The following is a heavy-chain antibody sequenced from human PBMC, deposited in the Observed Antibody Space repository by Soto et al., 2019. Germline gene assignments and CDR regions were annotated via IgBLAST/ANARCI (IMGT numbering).Heavy chain of an antibody. D-gene: IGHD6-13*01. CDR3: ARESNSSSWYHYYYGMKV. CDR2: ISYDGSNK. CDR1: GFTFSSYA. J-gene: IGHJ6*02. V-gene: IGHV3-30-3*01. Sequence: GGSLRLSCAASGFTFSSYAMHWVRQAPGKGLEWVAVISYDGSNKYYADSVKGRFTISRDNSKNTLYLQMNNLRGEDRAVYYCARESNSSSWYHYYYGMKVWGQGTTVNVSS.